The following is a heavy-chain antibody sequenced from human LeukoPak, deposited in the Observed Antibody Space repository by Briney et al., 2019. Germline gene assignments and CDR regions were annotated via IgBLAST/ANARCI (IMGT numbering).Heavy chain of an antibody. Sequence: GESLKISCKGSGYSFTSYWIGWVRQMPGKGLEWMGIIYPGDSDTRYSPSFQGQVTISADKSISTAYLQWSSLKASDTAMYYCAMSYSSSWPDQFDYWAREPWSPSPQ. CDR2: IYPGDSDT. V-gene: IGHV5-51*01. CDR3: AMSYSSSWPDQFDY. CDR1: GYSFTSYW. D-gene: IGHD6-13*01. J-gene: IGHJ4*02.